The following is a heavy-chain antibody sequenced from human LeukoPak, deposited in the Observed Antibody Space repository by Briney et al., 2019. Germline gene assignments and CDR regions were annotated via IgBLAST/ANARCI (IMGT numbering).Heavy chain of an antibody. CDR3: AKSWVGGYYDSSGYYNFDY. J-gene: IGHJ4*02. CDR1: GFTFNNYP. V-gene: IGHV3-30-3*02. CDR2: ISYDGSDK. Sequence: GRSLRLSCAASGFTFNNYPMHWVRQAPGKGLEWVAVISYDGSDKYYADSVKGRFTISRDNSKNTLYLQMNSLRAEDTAVYYCAKSWVGGYYDSSGYYNFDYWGQGTLVTVSS. D-gene: IGHD3-22*01.